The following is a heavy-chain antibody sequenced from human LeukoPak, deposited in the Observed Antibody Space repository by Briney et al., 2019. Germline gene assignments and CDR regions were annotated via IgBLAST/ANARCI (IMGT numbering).Heavy chain of an antibody. J-gene: IGHJ4*02. D-gene: IGHD6-13*01. CDR2: VHHSGST. CDR1: GYSISSGYW. Sequence: SETLSLTCTVSGYSISSGYWWCCIRQSPGMGLEWIGSVHHSGSTYYNPSFKSRVTISMDTSKNQLSLKLSSVTAADTAVYYCARVRPGIAATGTWAAPVWGQGTLVTVSS. V-gene: IGHV4-38-2*02. CDR3: ARVRPGIAATGTWAAPV.